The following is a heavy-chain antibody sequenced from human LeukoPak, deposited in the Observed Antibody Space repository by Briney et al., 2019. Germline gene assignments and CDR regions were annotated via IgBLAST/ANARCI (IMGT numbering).Heavy chain of an antibody. CDR1: GDSISSSY. D-gene: IGHD3-3*01. Sequence: SETLSLTCTVSGDSISSSYWSWIRQPPGKRLEWVGYVHYTGKTNYNPSLINRATISVDMSKNQFSLTLTSVTVADTAMYYCARGPEAEYYDFWSGPDYWGQGTLVTVSS. J-gene: IGHJ4*02. CDR2: VHYTGKT. V-gene: IGHV4-59*01. CDR3: ARGPEAEYYDFWSGPDY.